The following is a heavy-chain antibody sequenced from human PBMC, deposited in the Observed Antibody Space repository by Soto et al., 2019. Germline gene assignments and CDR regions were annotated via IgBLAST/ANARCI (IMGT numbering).Heavy chain of an antibody. CDR1: GGSMSSHY. CDR2: IHSGWDT. V-gene: IGHV4-4*07. CDR3: ARISGGPIC. Sequence: QVQLQESGPGLVKPSETLSLTCTISGGSMSSHYWHWFRQPAGQRLEGSGRIHSGWDTNYNPTLKNRDRMSIDTSKKQITLKLKSMTAADTAVYYCARISGGPICWGQVTLVTVSS. J-gene: IGHJ4*02.